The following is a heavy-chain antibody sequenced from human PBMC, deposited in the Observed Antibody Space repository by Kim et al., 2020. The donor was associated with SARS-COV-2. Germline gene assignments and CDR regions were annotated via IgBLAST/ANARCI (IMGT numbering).Heavy chain of an antibody. J-gene: IGHJ4*02. V-gene: IGHV3-66*01. CDR1: GFTVSSSY. CDR3: AREHSSTWYSGY. Sequence: GGSLRLSCAASGFTVSSSYMSWVRQAPGKGLEWLSVLYSDGSTYYADSLMGRFIISRDNSKNTLYLQMNSLRAEDTAIYYCAREHSSTWYSGYWGQGTLVTVS. CDR2: LYSDGST. D-gene: IGHD6-13*01.